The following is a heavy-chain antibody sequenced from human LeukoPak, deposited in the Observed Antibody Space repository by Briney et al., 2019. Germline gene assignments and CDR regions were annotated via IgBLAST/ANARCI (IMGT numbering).Heavy chain of an antibody. Sequence: ASVRVSCKASGYTFTGYYMHWVRQAPGQGLEWMGWINPNSGGTNYAQKFQGRVTMTRDTSISTAYMELSRLRSDDTAVYYCARGAPLVTYYGMDVWGQRTTVTVSS. CDR1: GYTFTGYY. CDR2: INPNSGGT. V-gene: IGHV1-2*02. J-gene: IGHJ6*02. CDR3: ARGAPLVTYYGMDV.